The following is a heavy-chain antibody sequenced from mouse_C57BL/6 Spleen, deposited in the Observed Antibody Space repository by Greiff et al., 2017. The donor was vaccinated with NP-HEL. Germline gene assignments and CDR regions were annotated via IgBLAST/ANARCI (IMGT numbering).Heavy chain of an antibody. J-gene: IGHJ2*01. CDR1: GYSFTGYY. Sequence: EVQRVESGPELVKPGASVKISCKASGYSFTGYYMNWVKQSPEKSLEWIGEINPSTGGTTYNQKFKAKATLTVDKSSSTAYMQLKSLTSEDSAVYYCARPFYYGSSYFDYWGQGTTLTVSS. V-gene: IGHV1-42*01. CDR3: ARPFYYGSSYFDY. D-gene: IGHD1-1*01. CDR2: INPSTGGT.